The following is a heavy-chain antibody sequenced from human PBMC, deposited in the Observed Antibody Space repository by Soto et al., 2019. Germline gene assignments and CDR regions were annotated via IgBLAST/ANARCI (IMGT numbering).Heavy chain of an antibody. Sequence: SETLSLTCTVSGGSISSGSSYWGWIRQPPGKGLEWVGSIYYRGNTYYNPSLESRVSISVDTSKNQFSLKLNSVTAADTAVYYCARSAGVTIFGVVISYFDYWGQGTLVTVSS. J-gene: IGHJ4*02. V-gene: IGHV4-39*01. CDR3: ARSAGVTIFGVVISYFDY. CDR1: GGSISSGSSY. D-gene: IGHD3-3*01. CDR2: IYYRGNT.